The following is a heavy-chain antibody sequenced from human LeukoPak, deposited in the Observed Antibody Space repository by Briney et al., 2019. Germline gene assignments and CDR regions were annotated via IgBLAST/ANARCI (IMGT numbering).Heavy chain of an antibody. CDR3: ARGAIVATIRRYYYMDV. Sequence: VKVSCKASGYTFTSYDINWVRQATGQGLEWMGWMNPNSGNTGYAQKFQGRVTMTRNTSISTAYMELSSLRSEDTAVYYCARGAIVATIRRYYYMDVWGKGTTVTISS. CDR2: MNPNSGNT. J-gene: IGHJ6*03. D-gene: IGHD5-12*01. V-gene: IGHV1-8*01. CDR1: GYTFTSYD.